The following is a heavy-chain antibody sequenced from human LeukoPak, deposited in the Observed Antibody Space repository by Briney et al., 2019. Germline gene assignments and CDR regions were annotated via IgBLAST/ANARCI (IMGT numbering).Heavy chain of an antibody. CDR1: GFSFSSSW. CDR2: LKQDAYQT. V-gene: IGHV3-7*03. Sequence: GGSLRLSCAASGFSFSSSWMAWGRQAPGQGLEWVANLKQDAYQTFYLESVKGRFTISRDNAKNSLYLYMNSLRVEDTAMYYCARDRRSGLDHWGQGALVTVSS. CDR3: ARDRRSGLDH. J-gene: IGHJ4*02. D-gene: IGHD6-19*01.